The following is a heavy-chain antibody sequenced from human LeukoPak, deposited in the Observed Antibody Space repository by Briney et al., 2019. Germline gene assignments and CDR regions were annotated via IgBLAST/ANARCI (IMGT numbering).Heavy chain of an antibody. V-gene: IGHV4-4*07. J-gene: IGHJ4*02. Sequence: PSETLSLTCAVSGGSITGFFWTWIRQPAGEGLQYIGRIFSRGGANYNPSLQSRVAMSVDTSQNLFSLKLTPVTAADAAVYFCARVATPDVSSPLDFWGQGILVTVSS. CDR1: GGSITGFF. CDR3: ARVATPDVSSPLDF. CDR2: IFSRGGA. D-gene: IGHD6-19*01.